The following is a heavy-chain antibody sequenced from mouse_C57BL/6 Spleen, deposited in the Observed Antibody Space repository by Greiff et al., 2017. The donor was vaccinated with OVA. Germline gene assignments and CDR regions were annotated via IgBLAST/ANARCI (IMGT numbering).Heavy chain of an antibody. V-gene: IGHV1-80*01. CDR3: ARSSGGDGEDY. CDR2: IYPGDGDT. Sequence: VQLQQSGASVKISCKASGYAFSSYWMNWVKQRPGKGLEWIGQIYPGDGDTNYNGKFKGKATLTADKSSSTAYMQLSSLTSEDSAVYFCARSSGGDGEDYWGQGTTLTVSS. CDR1: GYAFSSYW. J-gene: IGHJ2*01. D-gene: IGHD2-13*01.